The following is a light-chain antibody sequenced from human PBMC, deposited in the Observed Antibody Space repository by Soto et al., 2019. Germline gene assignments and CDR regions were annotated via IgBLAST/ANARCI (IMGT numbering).Light chain of an antibody. J-gene: IGKJ1*01. V-gene: IGKV3-20*01. Sequence: ENVLTQSPGTLSLSPGERATLSCRASQSVSSSYLAWYQQKPGQAPRLLIYDASSRATGIPDRFSGSGSGADFTLTISSLEPEDFAVYXXXQXGSSPRTFGQGTKV. CDR1: QSVSSSY. CDR3: XQXGSSPRT. CDR2: DAS.